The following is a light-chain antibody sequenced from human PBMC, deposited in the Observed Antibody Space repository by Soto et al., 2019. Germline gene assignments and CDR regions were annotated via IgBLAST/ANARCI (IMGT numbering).Light chain of an antibody. V-gene: IGLV2-14*01. CDR1: SSDVGGYNH. J-gene: IGLJ1*01. CDR2: EVS. Sequence: QSASVSGSPGQSITISCTGTSSDVGGYNHVSWYQHHPGKAPKLMIYEVSNRPSGVSNRFSGSKSGYTASLTISGLQAEDEADYYCNSHTSSGFRVFGTGTKLTVL. CDR3: NSHTSSGFRV.